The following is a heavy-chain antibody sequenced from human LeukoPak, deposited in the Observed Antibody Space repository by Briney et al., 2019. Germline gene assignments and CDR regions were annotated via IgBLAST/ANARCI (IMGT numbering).Heavy chain of an antibody. V-gene: IGHV4-31*03. CDR2: IYYSGTT. CDR3: ARVLASSGSRSYDF. J-gene: IGHJ4*02. D-gene: IGHD1-26*01. Sequence: SQTLSPTCTVSGGSISSGGYYWSWIRQHPGKGLEWIGDIYYSGTTYYNPSLKSRLTISVDTSKNQFSLKLSSVTAADTAVYYCARVLASSGSRSYDFWGQGTLVIVSS. CDR1: GGSISSGGYY.